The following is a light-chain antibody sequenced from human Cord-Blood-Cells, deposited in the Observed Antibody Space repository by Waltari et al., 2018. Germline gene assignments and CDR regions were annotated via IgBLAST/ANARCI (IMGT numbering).Light chain of an antibody. Sequence: QSALTQPRSVSGSPGQPVPLPCTGTSSDVCGYYYVPWYQQHPGKAPKLMIYDVSKRPSGVPDRFSGSKSGNTASLTISGLQAEDEADYYCCSYAGSYTLVFGGGTKLTVL. CDR3: CSYAGSYTLV. CDR1: SSDVCGYYY. V-gene: IGLV2-11*01. CDR2: DVS. J-gene: IGLJ2*01.